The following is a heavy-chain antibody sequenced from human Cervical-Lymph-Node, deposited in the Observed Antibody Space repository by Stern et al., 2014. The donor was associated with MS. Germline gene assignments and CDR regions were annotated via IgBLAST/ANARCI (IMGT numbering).Heavy chain of an antibody. J-gene: IGHJ6*02. CDR1: GGSITSYH. CDR3: ARGGYYESGLDV. Sequence: QVQLVESGPGLVKPSETLSLTCTASGGSITSYHWTWIRQPAGKGLEWVGRFYTSGSPNYTPSLKSRVTMSVDTSKNQLSLKLTSVTAADTAVYYCARGGYYESGLDVWGQGTTVTVSS. V-gene: IGHV4-4*07. D-gene: IGHD3-22*01. CDR2: FYTSGSP.